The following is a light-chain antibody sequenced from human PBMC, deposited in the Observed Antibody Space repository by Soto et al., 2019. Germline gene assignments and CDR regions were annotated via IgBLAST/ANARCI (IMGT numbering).Light chain of an antibody. CDR3: SSYTSSSTLYV. Sequence: QSALTQPASVSGSLGQSITISCTGTGSDVGGYNYVSWYQQHPGKAPKLMIYDVSNRPSGVSNRFSGSKSGNTASLTISGLQAEDEADYYCSSYTSSSTLYVFGTGTKVTVL. CDR1: GSDVGGYNY. J-gene: IGLJ1*01. CDR2: DVS. V-gene: IGLV2-14*01.